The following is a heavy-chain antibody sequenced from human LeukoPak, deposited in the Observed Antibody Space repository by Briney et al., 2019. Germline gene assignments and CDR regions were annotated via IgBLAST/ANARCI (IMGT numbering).Heavy chain of an antibody. Sequence: SVKVSCKASGGTFSSYTISWVRQAPGQGLEWMGRIIPILGIANYAQKFQGRVTITANKSPSTAYMELSSLRSEDTAVYYCARADPARAFDIWGQGTMVTVSS. CDR3: ARADPARAFDI. CDR1: GGTFSSYT. D-gene: IGHD6-6*01. J-gene: IGHJ3*02. V-gene: IGHV1-69*02. CDR2: IIPILGIA.